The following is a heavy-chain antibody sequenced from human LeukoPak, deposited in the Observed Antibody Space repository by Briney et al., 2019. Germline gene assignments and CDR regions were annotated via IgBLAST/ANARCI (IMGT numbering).Heavy chain of an antibody. CDR3: ARDTNSAGAYFDY. D-gene: IGHD2-21*01. V-gene: IGHV3-21*01. Sequence: GGSLRLSCAASGFTFSSYSMSWVRQAPGKGLEWVSSISSSSSYIYYADSVKGRFTISRDNAKNSLYLQMNSLRAEDTAVYYCARDTNSAGAYFDYWGQGTLVTVSS. J-gene: IGHJ4*02. CDR2: ISSSSSYI. CDR1: GFTFSSYS.